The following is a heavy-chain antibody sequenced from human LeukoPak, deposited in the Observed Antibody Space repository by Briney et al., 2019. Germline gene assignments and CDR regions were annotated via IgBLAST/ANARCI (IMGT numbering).Heavy chain of an antibody. Sequence: GGSLRLSCAASGFTFSGYWMNWVRQAPGKGLEWVANIKQDGSEKYYVDSVKGRFTISRDNAKKSLYLQMNSLRAEDTAVYYCARVGGITLALAPSPFPDYNYYYMDVWGKGTTVTVSS. D-gene: IGHD3-10*01. J-gene: IGHJ6*03. V-gene: IGHV3-7*01. CDR3: ARVGGITLALAPSPFPDYNYYYMDV. CDR2: IKQDGSEK. CDR1: GFTFSGYW.